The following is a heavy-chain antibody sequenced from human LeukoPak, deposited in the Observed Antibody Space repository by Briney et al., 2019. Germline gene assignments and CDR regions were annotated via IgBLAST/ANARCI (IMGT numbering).Heavy chain of an antibody. J-gene: IGHJ4*02. D-gene: IGHD3-9*01. V-gene: IGHV4-39*02. CDR1: GGSISSSSYY. Sequence: SETLSLTRTVSGGSISSSSYYWGWIRQPPGKGLEWIGSIYYSGSTYYNPSLKSRVTISVDTSKNQFSLKLSSVTAADTAVYYCAREVSDYDILTGWIDYWGQGALVSVSS. CDR3: AREVSDYDILTGWIDY. CDR2: IYYSGST.